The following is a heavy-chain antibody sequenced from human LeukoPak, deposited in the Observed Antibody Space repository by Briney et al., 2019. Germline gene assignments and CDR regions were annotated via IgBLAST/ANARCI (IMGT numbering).Heavy chain of an antibody. CDR3: ARGHNIIGP. CDR2: IHYSGST. CDR1: GGSITGKYY. V-gene: IGHV4-31*03. J-gene: IGHJ5*02. Sequence: PSETLSLTCTVSGGSITGKYYWSWIRQHPGKGLEWIGYIHYSGSTNYNPSLKSRVTMSVDTSNNQFFLNLSSVTAADTAVYYCARGHNIIGPWGQGTLVTVSS. D-gene: IGHD2/OR15-2a*01.